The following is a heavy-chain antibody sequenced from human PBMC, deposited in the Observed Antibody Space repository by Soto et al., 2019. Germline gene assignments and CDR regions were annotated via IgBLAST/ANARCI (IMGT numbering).Heavy chain of an antibody. CDR1: GFTFSSYA. V-gene: IGHV3-30*18. J-gene: IGHJ4*02. CDR3: TKSHSTALVTYYFDY. D-gene: IGHD5-18*01. Sequence: GGSLRLSCAASGFTFSSYAIHWVRQAPGKGLEWVAFMSSDGSNTFYADSVRGRFTVSRDNSKSTLYLQMNGLMPEDTAVYYCTKSHSTALVTYYFDYWGQGTLVTVSS. CDR2: MSSDGSNT.